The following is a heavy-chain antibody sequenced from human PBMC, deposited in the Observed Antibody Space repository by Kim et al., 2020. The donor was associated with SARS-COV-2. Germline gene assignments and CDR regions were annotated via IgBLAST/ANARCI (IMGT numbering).Heavy chain of an antibody. CDR1: RFAFSTYT. CDR3: AKDRVPDAQWEVDF. D-gene: IGHD1-26*01. J-gene: IGHJ4*02. CDR2: ILGSGGDT. V-gene: IGHV3-23*01. Sequence: GGSLRLSCVPSRFAFSTYTMSWFRQAPGKGLEWVSSILGSGGDTFYADSVKGRFTISRDNSKNILYLQMSRLRTEDTAIYYCAKDRVPDAQWEVDFWGQGTLVSVTS.